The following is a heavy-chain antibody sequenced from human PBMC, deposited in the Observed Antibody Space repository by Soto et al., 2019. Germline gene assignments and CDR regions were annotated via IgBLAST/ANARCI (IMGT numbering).Heavy chain of an antibody. CDR2: ILYSGNT. Sequence: SETLSLTFTVSGGSISSVDHYWTWIRQPPGKGLELIGQILYSGNTHYNPSLKSGLTISVDTSKKQFSLKLSSVTAADTAVYYCARHSWFAELSFDXWGQGTMVTVSX. CDR1: GGSISSVDHY. D-gene: IGHD3-10*01. CDR3: ARHSWFAELSFDX. V-gene: IGHV4-30-4*01. J-gene: IGHJ4*02.